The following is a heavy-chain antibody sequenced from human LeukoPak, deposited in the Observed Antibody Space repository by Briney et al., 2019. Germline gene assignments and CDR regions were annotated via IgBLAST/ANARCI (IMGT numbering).Heavy chain of an antibody. D-gene: IGHD6-19*01. CDR3: GRDRALAGTAPDAFDI. CDR1: GYTLTGYY. Sequence: ASVKVSCKASGYTLTGYYIHWVRQAPGQGLERMGWINPKSGGVKYAQKFQGRVTMTRDTSISTAYLELTRLRSDDSAVYYCGRDRALAGTAPDAFDIWGQGTMVTVSS. V-gene: IGHV1-2*02. CDR2: INPKSGGV. J-gene: IGHJ3*02.